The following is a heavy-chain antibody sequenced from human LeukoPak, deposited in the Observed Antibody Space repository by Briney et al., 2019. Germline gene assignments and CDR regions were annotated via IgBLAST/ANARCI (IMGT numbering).Heavy chain of an antibody. CDR1: GFPFSVSE. D-gene: IGHD3-10*01. V-gene: IGHV3-23*01. J-gene: IGHJ6*03. CDR3: ARVMEDLWFGESDYYYMDV. Sequence: PGGSLRLSCAASGFPFSVSEMTWVRQAPGKGLEWVAGIVGSGGSTYYADSVKGRFTISRDNAKNTLYLQMNSLRAEDTAVYYCARVMEDLWFGESDYYYMDVWGKGTTVTVSS. CDR2: IVGSGGST.